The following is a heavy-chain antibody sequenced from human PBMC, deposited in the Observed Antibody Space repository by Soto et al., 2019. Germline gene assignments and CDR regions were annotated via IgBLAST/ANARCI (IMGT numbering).Heavy chain of an antibody. V-gene: IGHV1-46*01. Sequence: ASVKVSCKASGYTFTSYYMHWVRQAPGQGLEWMGIINPSGGSTSYAQKFQGRVTMTRDTSTSTVYMELSSLRSEDTAVYYCARDSIVVVGRSYYYYGMDVWGQGTTVTVS. CDR1: GYTFTSYY. D-gene: IGHD2-15*01. CDR3: ARDSIVVVGRSYYYYGMDV. CDR2: INPSGGST. J-gene: IGHJ6*02.